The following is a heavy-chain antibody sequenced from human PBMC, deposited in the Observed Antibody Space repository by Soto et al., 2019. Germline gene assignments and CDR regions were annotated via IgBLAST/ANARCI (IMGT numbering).Heavy chain of an antibody. Sequence: VGSLRLSCAASGFTFSSYGMHWVRQAPGKGLEWVAVIWYDGSNRYYADSVKGRFTISRDNSKNTLYLQMNSLRAEDTAVYYCAREEYYDSSGMGDAFDIWGQGTMVTVSS. V-gene: IGHV3-33*01. CDR3: AREEYYDSSGMGDAFDI. CDR2: IWYDGSNR. J-gene: IGHJ3*02. D-gene: IGHD3-22*01. CDR1: GFTFSSYG.